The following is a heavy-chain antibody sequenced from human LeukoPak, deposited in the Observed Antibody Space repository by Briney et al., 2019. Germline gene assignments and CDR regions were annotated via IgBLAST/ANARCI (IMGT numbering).Heavy chain of an antibody. Sequence: SETLSLTCTVSGGSISSSSSYWGWIRQPPGKGLEWIGGIYYSGSTYYNPSLKSRVTISVDTSKNQFSLKLSSVTAADTAVYFCARHGASGSYLYYFDYWGQGTLVTVSS. V-gene: IGHV4-39*01. CDR3: ARHGASGSYLYYFDY. D-gene: IGHD1-26*01. J-gene: IGHJ4*02. CDR1: GGSISSSSSY. CDR2: IYYSGST.